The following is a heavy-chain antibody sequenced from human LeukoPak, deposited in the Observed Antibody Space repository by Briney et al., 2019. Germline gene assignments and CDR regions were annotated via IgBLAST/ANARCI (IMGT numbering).Heavy chain of an antibody. CDR1: GYTFTSYG. CDR2: ISAYNGNT. CDR3: ARALSHYYESSGYYYLHY. D-gene: IGHD3-22*01. Sequence: ASVKVSCKASGYTFTSYGISWVRQAPGQGLEWMGWISAYNGNTNYAQKLQGRVTMTTDTSTSTAYMELRSLRSDDTAVYYCARALSHYYESSGYYYLHYWGQGTLVTVSS. V-gene: IGHV1-18*01. J-gene: IGHJ4*02.